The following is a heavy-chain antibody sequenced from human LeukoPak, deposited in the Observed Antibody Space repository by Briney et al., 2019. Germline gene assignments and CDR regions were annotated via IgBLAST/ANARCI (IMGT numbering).Heavy chain of an antibody. CDR1: GGSISSGGYY. CDR3: AKDPGYSSGWSFDY. J-gene: IGHJ4*02. Sequence: ETLSLTCTVSGGSISSGGYYWSWVRQAPGKGLEWVSAISGSGGSTYYADSVKGRFTISRDNSKNTLYLQMNSLRAEDTAVYYCAKDPGYSSGWSFDYWGQGTLVTVSS. CDR2: ISGSGGST. D-gene: IGHD6-19*01. V-gene: IGHV3-23*01.